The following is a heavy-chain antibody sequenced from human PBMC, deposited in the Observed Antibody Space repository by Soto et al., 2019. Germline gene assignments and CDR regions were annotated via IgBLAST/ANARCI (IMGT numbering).Heavy chain of an antibody. D-gene: IGHD3-9*01. Sequence: GGSLRLSCAASGFTFSDYNMSWVRQAPGKGLEWVSYISSSSSYIYYADSVKGRFTISRDNAKNSLYLQMNSLRAEDTAVYYCARDQGGRDILTGPRYYMDVWGKGTTVTVSS. CDR1: GFTFSDYN. CDR3: ARDQGGRDILTGPRYYMDV. CDR2: ISSSSSYI. V-gene: IGHV3-21*01. J-gene: IGHJ6*03.